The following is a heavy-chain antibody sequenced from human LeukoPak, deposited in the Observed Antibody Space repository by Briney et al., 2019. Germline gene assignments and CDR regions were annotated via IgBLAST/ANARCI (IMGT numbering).Heavy chain of an antibody. J-gene: IGHJ4*02. CDR1: GFTFSSYA. Sequence: GGSLRLSCAASGFTFSSYAMSWVRQAPGKGLEWVSAISGSGGSTYYAGSVKGRFTISRDNSKNTLYLQMNSLRAEDTAVYYCAKRPIMIVVALFDYWGQGTLVTVSS. D-gene: IGHD3-22*01. V-gene: IGHV3-23*01. CDR3: AKRPIMIVVALFDY. CDR2: ISGSGGST.